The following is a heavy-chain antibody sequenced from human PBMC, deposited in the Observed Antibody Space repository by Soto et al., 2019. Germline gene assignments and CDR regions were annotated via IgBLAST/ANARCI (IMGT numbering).Heavy chain of an antibody. V-gene: IGHV4-30-4*01. D-gene: IGHD2-21*02. CDR2: ISYRVDT. CDR3: AKVAGVAYCGGDCYHFDY. J-gene: IGHJ4*02. Sequence: SETLSLTCTVSGDSFSSDDYYWSWIRQPPGKGLEWIGYISYRVDTYYSPSLKSRVTMSIDTSKNQFSLNVSSVTAADTAVYYCAKVAGVAYCGGDCYHFDYWGQGTLVTVSS. CDR1: GDSFSSDDYY.